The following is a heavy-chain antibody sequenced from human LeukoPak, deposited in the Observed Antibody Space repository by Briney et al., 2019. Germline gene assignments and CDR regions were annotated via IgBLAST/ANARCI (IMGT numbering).Heavy chain of an antibody. CDR3: ARERILGSRDDAFDI. J-gene: IGHJ3*02. Sequence: PGGSLRLSCAASGFTFSSYSMNWVRQAPGKGLEWVSSISSSSSYIYYADSVKGRFTISRDNAKNSLYLQMNSLRAEDTAGYYCARERILGSRDDAFDIWGQGTMVTVSS. D-gene: IGHD3-3*02. CDR1: GFTFSSYS. V-gene: IGHV3-21*01. CDR2: ISSSSSYI.